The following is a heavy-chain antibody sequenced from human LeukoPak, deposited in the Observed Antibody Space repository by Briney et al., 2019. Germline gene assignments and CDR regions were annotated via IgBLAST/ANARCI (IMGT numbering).Heavy chain of an antibody. J-gene: IGHJ4*02. D-gene: IGHD3-16*01. Sequence: GRSLRLSCAASGFTFSRYWMTCVRQAPGKGLEWVATIKEDGSEKYCADSVKGRCTISRDNAKNSVYLQMNSLRAEDTAIYHCARESLLGGIDYWGQGTLVTVSS. CDR2: IKEDGSEK. V-gene: IGHV3-7*04. CDR1: GFTFSRYW. CDR3: ARESLLGGIDY.